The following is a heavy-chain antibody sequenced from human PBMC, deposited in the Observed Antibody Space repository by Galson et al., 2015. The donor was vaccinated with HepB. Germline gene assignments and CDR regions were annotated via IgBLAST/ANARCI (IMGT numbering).Heavy chain of an antibody. CDR2: ITWDGGRT. J-gene: IGHJ4*02. Sequence: LRLSCAASGFTFDDYTMHWVRQAPGKGLEWVSLITWDGGRTYYADSVKGRFTISRDNSKSSLYLQMNSLRSEDTALYYCAKPDYGDSFFDYWGQGTPVTVSS. CDR1: GFTFDDYT. CDR3: AKPDYGDSFFDY. D-gene: IGHD4-17*01. V-gene: IGHV3-43*01.